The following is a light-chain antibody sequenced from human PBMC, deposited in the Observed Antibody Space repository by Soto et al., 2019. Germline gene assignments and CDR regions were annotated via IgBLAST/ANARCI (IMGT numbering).Light chain of an antibody. CDR2: AAS. CDR1: QGIRNF. CDR3: QKYSSVPV. J-gene: IGKJ3*01. Sequence: DIQMTQSPTSLSASVGDRVTITCRASQGIRNFVAWYRQKPGKAPKLLIYAASTLQSGVPSRFSGSGSGTYFTLTINSLQPEDVATYSCQKYSSVPVFGPGTKVEIK. V-gene: IGKV1-27*01.